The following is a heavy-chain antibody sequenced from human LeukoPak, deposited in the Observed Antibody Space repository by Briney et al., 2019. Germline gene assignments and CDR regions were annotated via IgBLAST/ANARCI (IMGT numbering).Heavy chain of an antibody. V-gene: IGHV3-23*01. D-gene: IGHD3-3*01. J-gene: IGHJ4*02. Sequence: AGGSLRLSCAASGFTFSSYAMSWVRQAPGKGLEWVSAISGSGGSTYYADSVKGRFTISRDSSKNTLYLQTNSLRAEDTAVYYCAKDTIRFLELYYFDYWGQGTLVTVSS. CDR3: AKDTIRFLELYYFDY. CDR1: GFTFSSYA. CDR2: ISGSGGST.